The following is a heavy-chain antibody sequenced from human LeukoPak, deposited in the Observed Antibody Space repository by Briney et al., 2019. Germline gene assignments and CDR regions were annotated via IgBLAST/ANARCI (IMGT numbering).Heavy chain of an antibody. D-gene: IGHD5-24*01. Sequence: GASVKVACKACRYTFTVYYMHYVRHAPGQGLECMGCINPNSGGTNYAQKFQGSVTMTRDTSIRQAYMELSRLRSDDTAVYCCARDGDGYNYPYYFDYWGQGTLVTVSS. CDR1: RYTFTVYY. J-gene: IGHJ4*02. CDR3: ARDGDGYNYPYYFDY. CDR2: INPNSGGT. V-gene: IGHV1-2*02.